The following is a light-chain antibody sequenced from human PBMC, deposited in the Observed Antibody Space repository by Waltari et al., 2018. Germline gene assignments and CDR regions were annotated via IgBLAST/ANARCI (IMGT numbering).Light chain of an antibody. CDR2: DVS. CDR1: SSDIGGDNF. Sequence: QSALTQPASVSGSPEQSITISCTGTSSDIGGDNFVSWYQQHPGKAPKLILFDVSDRPPGGSNRFSGSKSGNSASLTISGLQAEDEADYYCSSYTRSSSYVFGTGTKVTVL. V-gene: IGLV2-14*01. CDR3: SSYTRSSSYV. J-gene: IGLJ1*01.